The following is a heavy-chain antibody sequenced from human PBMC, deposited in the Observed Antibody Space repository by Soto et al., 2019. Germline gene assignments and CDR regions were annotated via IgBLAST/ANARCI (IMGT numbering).Heavy chain of an antibody. V-gene: IGHV3-53*01. CDR3: TKVSPQWLVHDY. CDR2: IHFGGNT. J-gene: IGHJ4*02. CDR1: GFTISSDY. D-gene: IGHD6-19*01. Sequence: VGSLRLSCAASGFTISSDYFSWVRQAPGKGLECVSVIHFGGNTYYADSVKGRFTVSRDNSKNTLYLQMNSLRVEDTAIYFCTKVSPQWLVHDYWGQGTLVTVSS.